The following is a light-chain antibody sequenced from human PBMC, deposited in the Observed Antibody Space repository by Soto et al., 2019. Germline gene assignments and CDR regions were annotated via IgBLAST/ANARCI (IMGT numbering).Light chain of an antibody. Sequence: QSALTQPASVSGSLGQSIAISCTGTTSDVGGYNYVSWYQHQPGRAPKLLIFDVTDRSSGVSSRFSGSKSGNTASLTISGLQPEYEADYNCTSYTTSATLVFCGGTKLTVL. CDR3: TSYTTSATLV. J-gene: IGLJ2*01. CDR1: TSDVGGYNY. CDR2: DVT. V-gene: IGLV2-14*03.